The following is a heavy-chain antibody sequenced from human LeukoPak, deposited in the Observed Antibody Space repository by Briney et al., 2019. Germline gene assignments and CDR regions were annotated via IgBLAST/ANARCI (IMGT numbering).Heavy chain of an antibody. CDR3: AKDNHHYGDYDY. D-gene: IGHD4-17*01. V-gene: IGHV3-43*02. CDR2: ITGDGRRT. Sequence: PGGSLRLSCAASGFTFGAYTMHCVRQAPEKGLEWVSLITGDGRRTSYADSVRGRFTISRDNSKNSLYLQMNSLRTDDTALYYCAKDNHHYGDYDYWGQGTLVTVSS. CDR1: GFTFGAYT. J-gene: IGHJ4*02.